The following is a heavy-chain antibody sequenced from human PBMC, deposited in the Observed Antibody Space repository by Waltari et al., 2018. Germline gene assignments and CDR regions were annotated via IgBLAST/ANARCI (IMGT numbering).Heavy chain of an antibody. CDR2: INHSGST. D-gene: IGHD7-27*01. J-gene: IGHJ4*02. CDR3: ARGGLFRNWAYFDY. V-gene: IGHV4-34*01. Sequence: QVQLQQWGAGLLKPSETLSLTCAVYGGSFSGYYWSWIRQPPGKGLEWIGEINHSGSTNYNPSLKSRVTISVDTSKNQFSLKLSSVTAADTAVYYCARGGLFRNWAYFDYWGQGTLVTVSS. CDR1: GGSFSGYY.